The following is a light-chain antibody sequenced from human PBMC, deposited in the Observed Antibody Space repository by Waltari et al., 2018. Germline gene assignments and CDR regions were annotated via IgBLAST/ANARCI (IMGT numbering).Light chain of an antibody. V-gene: IGKV4-1*01. CDR1: QSVLYSSNNKNY. CDR3: QQYYSTPFT. J-gene: IGKJ3*01. Sequence: IWMTQSPDSLAVSLGERATINCKSSQSVLYSSNNKNYLAWYQQKPGQTPKLLIYWASTRESGVPDRFSGSGSGTDFTLTISSLQAEDVAVYYCQQYYSTPFTFGPGTKVDIK. CDR2: WAS.